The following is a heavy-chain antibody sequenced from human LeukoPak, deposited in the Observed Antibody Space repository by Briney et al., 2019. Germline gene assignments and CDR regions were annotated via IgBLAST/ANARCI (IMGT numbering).Heavy chain of an antibody. CDR1: GYTFTSYY. D-gene: IGHD3-22*01. V-gene: IGHV1-2*02. Sequence: ASVKVSCKTSGYTFTSYYMHWVRQAPGQGLEWMGWVNPTSGGTNYAQKFQGRVTMTRDTSISIAYMELSRLRSDDTAVYYCARVYCYYDSSGILTLYFDYWGQGTLVTVSS. CDR2: VNPTSGGT. CDR3: ARVYCYYDSSGILTLYFDY. J-gene: IGHJ4*02.